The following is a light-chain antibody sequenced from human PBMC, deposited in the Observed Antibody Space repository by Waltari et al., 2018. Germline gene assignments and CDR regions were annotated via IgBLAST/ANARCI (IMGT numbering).Light chain of an antibody. CDR2: EGK. CDR1: QRVYPD. V-gene: IGKV3-11*01. J-gene: IGKJ4*01. Sequence: EVVLTQSPATLSLSPGDTATLSCRASQRVYPDLAWYQPTPGQPPRLHIYEGKYRATGIPARFSGSGSGTDFTLTISSLEPADFALYFCQHRHNWPPEFTFGGGTKVEI. CDR3: QHRHNWPPEFT.